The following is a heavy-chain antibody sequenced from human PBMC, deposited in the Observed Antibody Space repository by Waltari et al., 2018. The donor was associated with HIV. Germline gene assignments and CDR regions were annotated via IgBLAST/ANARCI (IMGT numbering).Heavy chain of an antibody. CDR2: IYPGDSDT. CDR3: ATSRSTYYDTGGYFDY. D-gene: IGHD3-22*01. V-gene: IGHV5-51*03. J-gene: IGHJ4*02. Sequence: EVQLVQSGAEVKKPGESLKISCKASGYSFTSYWIGWVRQMPGKGLEWIGIIYPGDSDTRYSPSFQGQVTISADKSISTAYLQWSSLKASDTAMYYCATSRSTYYDTGGYFDYWGQGTLVTVSS. CDR1: GYSFTSYW.